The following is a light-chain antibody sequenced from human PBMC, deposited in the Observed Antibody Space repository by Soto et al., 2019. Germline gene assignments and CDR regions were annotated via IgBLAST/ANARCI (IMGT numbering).Light chain of an antibody. V-gene: IGKV3-11*01. J-gene: IGKJ1*01. CDR1: RRISSY. CDR2: DAS. Sequence: ETVLTQSPATLSLSPGDRATLSRRASRRISSYLAWYQQKAGQAPRLLIYDASNRAAGTPARFSGSGSGTDFTLTISSLEPEDFAVYYCQQRDNWPWTFGQGTKVEI. CDR3: QQRDNWPWT.